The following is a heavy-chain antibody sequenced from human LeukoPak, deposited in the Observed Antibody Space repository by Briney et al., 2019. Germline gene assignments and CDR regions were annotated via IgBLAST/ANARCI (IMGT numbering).Heavy chain of an antibody. CDR2: INHSGST. CDR1: GGSVSGYY. D-gene: IGHD2-21*02. Sequence: SETLSLTCAVHGGSVSGYYWSWIRQPPRHRLPWIGEINHSGSTNYNPSLKSRVTISVDTSKNQFSLKLSSVTAADTAVYYCAGADVVVTAPIDYWGQGTLVTVSS. J-gene: IGHJ4*02. V-gene: IGHV4-34*01. CDR3: AGADVVVTAPIDY.